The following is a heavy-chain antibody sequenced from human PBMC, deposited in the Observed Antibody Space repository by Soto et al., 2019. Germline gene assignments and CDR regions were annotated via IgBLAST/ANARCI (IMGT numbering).Heavy chain of an antibody. CDR3: ARWPQLEPRFDY. J-gene: IGHJ4*02. D-gene: IGHD1-1*01. CDR1: GGSISNGGYY. V-gene: IGHV4-31*03. Sequence: SETLSLTYTVSGGSISNGGYYWSWIRQHPGKGLEWIGYIYYSGSTYYNPSLKSRVTISVDTSKNQFSLKLSSVTAADTAVYYCARWPQLEPRFDYWGQGTLVTVSS. CDR2: IYYSGST.